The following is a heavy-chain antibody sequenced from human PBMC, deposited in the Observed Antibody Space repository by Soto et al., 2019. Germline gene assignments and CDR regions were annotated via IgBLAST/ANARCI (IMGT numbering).Heavy chain of an antibody. CDR2: INPNSGGT. V-gene: IGHV1-2*04. CDR3: ARDRTAIAVAGTSYYYYYGMDV. Sequence: ASVKVSCKASGYTFTGYYMHWVRQAPGQVLEWMGWINPNSGGTNYAQKFQGWVTMTRDTSISTAYMELSRLRSDDTAVYYCARDRTAIAVAGTSYYYYYGMDVWGQGTTVTVSS. J-gene: IGHJ6*02. D-gene: IGHD6-19*01. CDR1: GYTFTGYY.